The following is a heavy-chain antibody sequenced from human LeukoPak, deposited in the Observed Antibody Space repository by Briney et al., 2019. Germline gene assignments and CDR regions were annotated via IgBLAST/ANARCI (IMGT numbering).Heavy chain of an antibody. J-gene: IGHJ4*02. CDR2: IWYDGSNK. D-gene: IGHD7-27*01. Sequence: GRSLRLSCAASGFTFSSYGMHWVRQAPGKGLEWVAVIWYDGSNKYYADSVKGRFTISRDNSKNTLYLQMNSLRAEDTAVYYWARDLWGSKGYFDYWGQGTLVTVSS. V-gene: IGHV3-33*01. CDR1: GFTFSSYG. CDR3: ARDLWGSKGYFDY.